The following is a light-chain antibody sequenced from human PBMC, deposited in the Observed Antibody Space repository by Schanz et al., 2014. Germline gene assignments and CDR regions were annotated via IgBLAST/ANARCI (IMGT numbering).Light chain of an antibody. CDR3: SSHTIDFTV. CDR1: SSDVGTYNY. Sequence: QSALTQPASVSGSPGQSITISCTGTSSDVGTYNYVSWYQQHPGKAPKLMIYDVSDRPSGVSNRFSGSKSGNTASLTISGLQDEDEDLYYCSSHTIDFTVFGGGTKLTVL. J-gene: IGLJ2*01. CDR2: DVS. V-gene: IGLV2-14*01.